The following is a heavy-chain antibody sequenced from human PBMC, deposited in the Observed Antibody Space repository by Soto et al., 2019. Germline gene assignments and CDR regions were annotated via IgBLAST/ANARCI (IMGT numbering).Heavy chain of an antibody. CDR2: ISGSGGST. V-gene: IGHV3-23*01. J-gene: IGHJ1*01. Sequence: GGSLRLSCAASGFTFSSYAMSWVRQAPGMGLEWVSAISGSGGSTYYADSVKGRFTISRDNSKNTLYLQMNSLRAEDTAVYYCVEPYYDSSGYYSSLAEYFQHWGQGTLVTVSS. D-gene: IGHD3-22*01. CDR1: GFTFSSYA. CDR3: VEPYYDSSGYYSSLAEYFQH.